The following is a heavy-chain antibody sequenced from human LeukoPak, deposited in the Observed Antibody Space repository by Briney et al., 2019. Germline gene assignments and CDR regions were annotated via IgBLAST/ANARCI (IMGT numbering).Heavy chain of an antibody. CDR2: ISSSSSYI. Sequence: GGSLRLSCAASGFTFSSYSMNWVRQAPGKGLEWVSSISSSSSYIYYADSVKGRFTISRDNAKNSLYLQMNSLRAEDTAVYYCATLSLRRSAFDIWGQGTMVTVSS. CDR1: GFTFSSYS. CDR3: ATLSLRRSAFDI. J-gene: IGHJ3*02. V-gene: IGHV3-21*01.